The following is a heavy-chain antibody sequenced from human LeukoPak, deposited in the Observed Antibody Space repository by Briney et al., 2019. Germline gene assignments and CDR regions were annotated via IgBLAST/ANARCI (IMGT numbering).Heavy chain of an antibody. CDR3: ARVLTAMAPGYYYGMDV. V-gene: IGHV1-69*13. J-gene: IGHJ6*02. D-gene: IGHD5-18*01. CDR2: IIPIFGTA. Sequence: SVTVSCTASGGTFSSYAISWVRRAPGQGLEWMGGIIPIFGTANYAQKFQGRVTITADESTSTAYMELSSLRSEDTAVYYCARVLTAMAPGYYYGMDVWGQGTTVTVSS. CDR1: GGTFSSYA.